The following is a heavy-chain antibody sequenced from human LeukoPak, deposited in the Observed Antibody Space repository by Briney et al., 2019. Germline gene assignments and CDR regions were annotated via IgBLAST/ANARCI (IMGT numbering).Heavy chain of an antibody. D-gene: IGHD3-9*01. CDR3: AKDLGYFEA. V-gene: IGHV3-33*06. J-gene: IGHJ5*02. Sequence: PGGSLRLSCAASGFTFSSYGMHWVRQAPGKGLECVAVIWYDGSNKYYADSVKGRFTTSRDNAKNTLYLQMNSLRAEDTAVYYCAKDLGYFEAWGQGTLVTVSS. CDR1: GFTFSSYG. CDR2: IWYDGSNK.